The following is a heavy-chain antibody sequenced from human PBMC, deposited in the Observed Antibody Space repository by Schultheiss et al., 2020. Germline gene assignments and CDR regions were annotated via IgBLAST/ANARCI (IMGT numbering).Heavy chain of an antibody. CDR1: GGSFSGYY. V-gene: IGHV4-34*01. Sequence: SETLSLTCAVYGGSFSGYYWSWIRQPPGKGLEWIGEINHSGSTNYNPSLKSRVTISVDTSMSQFSLRLSSVTAADTATYYCAREPDYGDYIYDYWGQGTLVTVSS. CDR2: INHSGST. D-gene: IGHD4-17*01. J-gene: IGHJ4*02. CDR3: AREPDYGDYIYDY.